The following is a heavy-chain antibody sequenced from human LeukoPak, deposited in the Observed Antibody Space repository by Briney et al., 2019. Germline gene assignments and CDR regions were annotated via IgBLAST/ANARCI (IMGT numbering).Heavy chain of an antibody. J-gene: IGHJ4*02. CDR1: GYTFTSYA. CDR2: INTNTGNP. V-gene: IGHV7-4-1*02. Sequence: ASVKVSCKASGYTFTSYAMNWVRQAPGQGLEWMGWINTNTGNPTYAQGFTGRFVFSLDTSVSTAYLQISSLKAEDTAVYYCARDRRAYGSGSYPLFGYWGQGTLVTVSS. D-gene: IGHD3-10*01. CDR3: ARDRRAYGSGSYPLFGY.